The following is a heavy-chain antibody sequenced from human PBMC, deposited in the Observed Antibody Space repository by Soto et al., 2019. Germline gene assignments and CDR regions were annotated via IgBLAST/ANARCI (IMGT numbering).Heavy chain of an antibody. CDR2: ITGSGAIT. CDR1: GFTFSSYA. J-gene: IGHJ6*02. V-gene: IGHV3-23*01. D-gene: IGHD1-26*01. CDR3: ARDVWETTSMYYGLDV. Sequence: VGSLRLSCAASGFTFSSYAMSWVRLAPGKGLEWVSGITGSGAITYYTDSVKGRFTISRDNSKNTLYLQMHSLRAEDTAVYYCARDVWETTSMYYGLDVWGLGTTVTVS.